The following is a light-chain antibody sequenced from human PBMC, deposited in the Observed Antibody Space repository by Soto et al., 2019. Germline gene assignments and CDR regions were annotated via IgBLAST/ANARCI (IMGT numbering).Light chain of an antibody. CDR1: QSLLHSNGYNC. CDR3: MQVLQIPLT. Sequence: DIVMTQSPLSLPVTPGEPASISCRSSQSLLHSNGYNCLDWYLQKPGQSPQLLIYLGSNRASGVPDRFSGSGSGTDFTLKISRVEAEDGGVYYCMQVLQIPLTFGGGTKVEIK. CDR2: LGS. V-gene: IGKV2-28*01. J-gene: IGKJ4*01.